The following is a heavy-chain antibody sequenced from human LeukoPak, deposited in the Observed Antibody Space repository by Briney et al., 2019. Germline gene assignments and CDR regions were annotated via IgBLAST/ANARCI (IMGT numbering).Heavy chain of an antibody. Sequence: PGGSLRLSCAASGFSFSIYSMNWVRQAPGKGLEWVSSVSSSSTSIYYADSLKGRFTISRDNAKNSLFLQVNSLRDEDTAVYYCARGPPCSSTSCYVTGAFDFWGQGTMVTVSP. CDR3: ARGPPCSSTSCYVTGAFDF. D-gene: IGHD2-2*01. CDR2: VSSSSTSI. CDR1: GFSFSIYS. J-gene: IGHJ3*01. V-gene: IGHV3-21*01.